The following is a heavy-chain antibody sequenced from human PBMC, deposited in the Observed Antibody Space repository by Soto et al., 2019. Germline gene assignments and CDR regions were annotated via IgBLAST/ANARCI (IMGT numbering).Heavy chain of an antibody. CDR3: ARDPAIYSGKFAYGLDV. V-gene: IGHV3-48*03. D-gene: IGHD4-4*01. CDR1: GFAFISYE. CDR2: IGTSGKTI. J-gene: IGHJ6*02. Sequence: GGSLRLSCAVSGFAFISYEMNWVRQAPGKGLEWVSYIGTSGKTIYYADSVRGRFTISRDNAKNSLYLQMNSLRAEDTAVYFCARDPAIYSGKFAYGLDVWVRGTMVTVSS.